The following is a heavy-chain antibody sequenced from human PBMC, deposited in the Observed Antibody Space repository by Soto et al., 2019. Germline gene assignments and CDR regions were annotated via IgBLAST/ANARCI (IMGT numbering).Heavy chain of an antibody. CDR2: IFDDGINK. D-gene: IGHD3-16*01. CDR3: ARDHNRVGGYNWFDA. J-gene: IGHJ5*02. CDR1: GFTFTEHA. V-gene: IGHV3-33*01. Sequence: QVQLVESGGGVVQPGKSLRLSCVASGFTFTEHAMHWVRQAPGKGLEWVAVIFDDGINKYYADSVKGRFTISRDTSKSTLYLQMNSLRAEDTAVYYCARDHNRVGGYNWFDAWGQGTLVNVSS.